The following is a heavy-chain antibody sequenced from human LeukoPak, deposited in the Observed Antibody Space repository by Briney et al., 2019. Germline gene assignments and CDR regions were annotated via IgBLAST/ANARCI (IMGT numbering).Heavy chain of an antibody. Sequence: SETLSLTCTVSGGSISSYYWSWIRQPPGKGLNWIGNIYNSGSTNYNPSLKSRVTISVDTSKNQFSLKLSSVTAADTAVYYCARVRDHPGIAVGGIDYWGQGTLVTVSS. CDR1: GGSISSYY. CDR2: IYNSGST. CDR3: ARVRDHPGIAVGGIDY. D-gene: IGHD6-19*01. V-gene: IGHV4-59*01. J-gene: IGHJ4*02.